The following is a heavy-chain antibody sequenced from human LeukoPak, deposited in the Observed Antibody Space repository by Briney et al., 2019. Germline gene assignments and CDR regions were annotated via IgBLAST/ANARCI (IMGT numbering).Heavy chain of an antibody. CDR1: GFTFSSYA. CDR3: AKDLALGGGSVFDY. V-gene: IGHV3-23*01. Sequence: GGSLRLSCAASGFTFSSYAMSWVRQAPGKGLEWVSAISGSGENTYNADSVEGRFTISRDNSKNTLSLQMNSLRVEDTAVYYCAKDLALGGGSVFDYWGQGTLVTVSS. CDR2: ISGSGENT. D-gene: IGHD3-10*01. J-gene: IGHJ4*02.